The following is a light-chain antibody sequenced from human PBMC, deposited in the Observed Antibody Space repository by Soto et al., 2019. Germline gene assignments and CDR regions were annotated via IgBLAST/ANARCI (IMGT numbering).Light chain of an antibody. CDR1: NSNIGTNY. CDR3: AGWDDSLHGLV. J-gene: IGLJ1*01. CDR2: RNN. V-gene: IGLV1-47*01. Sequence: QSVLTQPPSASGTAGQRVTISCSGGNSNIGTNYVYWYQHLPGATPKLLIYRNNHRPSGVPDRFSASKSGTSASLAINGLRSEDEANYYCAGWDDSLHGLVFGTGTKVTVL.